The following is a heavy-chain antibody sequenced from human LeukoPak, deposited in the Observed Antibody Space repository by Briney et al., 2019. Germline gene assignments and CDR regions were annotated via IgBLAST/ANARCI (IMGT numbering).Heavy chain of an antibody. Sequence: ASVKVSCKVSGYTLTELSMHWVRQAPGKGLEWMGGFDPEDGETIYAQKFQGRVTMTEDTSTDTAYMELRSLRSDDTAVYYCARDLRAHFSTGYYYFDYWGQGTLVTVSS. J-gene: IGHJ4*02. D-gene: IGHD3-22*01. CDR2: FDPEDGET. V-gene: IGHV1-24*01. CDR1: GYTLTELS. CDR3: ARDLRAHFSTGYYYFDY.